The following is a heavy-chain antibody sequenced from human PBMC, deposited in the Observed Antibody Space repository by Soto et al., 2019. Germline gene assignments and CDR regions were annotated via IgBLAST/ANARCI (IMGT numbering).Heavy chain of an antibody. CDR1: GFTFNSYA. V-gene: IGHV3-23*01. Sequence: GGSLRLSCAASGFTFNSYAMSWVRQAPGKGLEWVSVISGSGSNTYYADSVKGRFTISRDNSKNTLYLQMNSLRAEDTAVYYCAKVRGYSGYDYFDYWGQGTLVTVSS. CDR2: ISGSGSNT. CDR3: AKVRGYSGYDYFDY. D-gene: IGHD5-12*01. J-gene: IGHJ4*02.